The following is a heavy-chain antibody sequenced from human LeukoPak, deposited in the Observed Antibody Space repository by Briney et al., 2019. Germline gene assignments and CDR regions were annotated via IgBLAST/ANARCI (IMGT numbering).Heavy chain of an antibody. CDR3: ARRKQLGAFGY. D-gene: IGHD6-6*01. J-gene: IGHJ4*02. V-gene: IGHV4-59*08. CDR2: IYYSGST. Sequence: SETLSLTCTVSGGSISSYYWSWIRQPPGKGLEWIGYIYYSGSTNYNPSLKSRVTIPVDTSKNQFSLKLSSVTAADTAVYYCARRKQLGAFGYWGQGTLVTVSS. CDR1: GGSISSYY.